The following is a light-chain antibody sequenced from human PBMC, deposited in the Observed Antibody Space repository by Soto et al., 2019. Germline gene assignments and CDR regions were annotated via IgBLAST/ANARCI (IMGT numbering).Light chain of an antibody. CDR2: EVT. CDR3: SSYAGSNNLGV. Sequence: QSALTQPPSASGSPGQSVAISCTGSSSDIGGYNYVSWYQHHPGKAPKLIIYEVTKRPSGVPDRFSGSKSGDTASLTVSGLQAEDEADYFCSSYAGSNNLGVFVGGTKLTVL. J-gene: IGLJ2*01. V-gene: IGLV2-8*01. CDR1: SSDIGGYNY.